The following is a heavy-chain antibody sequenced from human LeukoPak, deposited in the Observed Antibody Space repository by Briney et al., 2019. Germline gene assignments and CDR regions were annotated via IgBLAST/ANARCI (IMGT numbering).Heavy chain of an antibody. CDR3: ARDKIEGPTQLDY. D-gene: IGHD2/OR15-2a*01. Sequence: GGSLRLSCAASGFTFSNAWMSWVRQAPGKGLEWVGRIKSKTDGGTTDYAAPVKGRFTISRDDSKNTLYLQMNSLRPEDTAVYYCARDKIEGPTQLDYWGQGTLVTVSS. CDR2: IKSKTDGGTT. CDR1: GFTFSNAW. J-gene: IGHJ4*02. V-gene: IGHV3-15*01.